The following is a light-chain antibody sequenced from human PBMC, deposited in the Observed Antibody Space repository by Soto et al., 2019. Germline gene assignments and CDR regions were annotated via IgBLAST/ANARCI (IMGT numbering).Light chain of an antibody. V-gene: IGLV2-14*01. CDR3: SSYTSSSTVL. CDR2: EVS. Sequence: QSALTQPASVSESPGQSITISCTGTSSDVGGYKYVSWYQQHPGKAPKLIIYEVSNRPSGVSNRFSGSKSGNTASLTISGLQAEDEADYYCSSYTSSSTVLFGGGTKVTVL. CDR1: SSDVGGYKY. J-gene: IGLJ2*01.